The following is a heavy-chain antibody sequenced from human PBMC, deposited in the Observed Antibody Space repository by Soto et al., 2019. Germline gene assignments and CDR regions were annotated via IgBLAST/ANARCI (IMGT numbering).Heavy chain of an antibody. V-gene: IGHV3-64*04. J-gene: IGHJ6*02. D-gene: IGHD2-2*02. CDR3: AKARLWGGNGYNSYYYNAMDV. CDR1: GFTFSTYA. Sequence: PGGSLRLSCSASGFTFSTYAMHWVRQAPGKGLEYVSTISSNGVSTSYADSVKGRFTISRDNAKNSLYLQMNSLRPEDTALYYCAKARLWGGNGYNSYYYNAMDVWGQGTTVTVSS. CDR2: ISSNGVST.